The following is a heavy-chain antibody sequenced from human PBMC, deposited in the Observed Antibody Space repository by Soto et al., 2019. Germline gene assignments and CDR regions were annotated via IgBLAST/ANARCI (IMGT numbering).Heavy chain of an antibody. D-gene: IGHD3-3*01. CDR3: ARGGETYYDFWSGFSPIDY. V-gene: IGHV4-59*01. J-gene: IGHJ4*02. Sequence: SETLSLTCTVSGGSISTYYWSWIRQSPGKGLEWIGHIFYSDNTNYNPSLRSRVTISVDTSKSQFSLKLTSVTAADTAVYYCARGGETYYDFWSGFSPIDYWGQGALVTVSS. CDR2: IFYSDNT. CDR1: GGSISTYY.